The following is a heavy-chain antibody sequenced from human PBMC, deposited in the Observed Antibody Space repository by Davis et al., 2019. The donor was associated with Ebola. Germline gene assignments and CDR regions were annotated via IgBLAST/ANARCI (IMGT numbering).Heavy chain of an antibody. CDR2: IWYNGSNK. Sequence: GESLKISCAASGFTFSSYGMHWVRQAPGKGLEWVAVIWYNGSNKNYGESVKGRFTISRDNSRNTLYLEMNSLRAEDTAIYYCTRGQGSGYSEYYFDYWGQGTLVTVSS. V-gene: IGHV3-33*01. J-gene: IGHJ4*02. CDR1: GFTFSSYG. D-gene: IGHD3-22*01. CDR3: TRGQGSGYSEYYFDY.